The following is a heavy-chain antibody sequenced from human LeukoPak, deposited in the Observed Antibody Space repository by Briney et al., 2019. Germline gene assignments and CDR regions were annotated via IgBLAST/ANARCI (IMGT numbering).Heavy chain of an antibody. CDR1: GYSFSTCW. D-gene: IGHD1-1*01. V-gene: IGHV5-51*01. CDR3: ARWATGSSGFDY. CDR2: IYPGDSDT. J-gene: IGHJ4*02. Sequence: GESLQISCKGFGYSFSTCWIGWVRQMPGKGLEWMGVIYPGDSDTIYSPSFRDQVTMSADRSTSTAYLQWSSLKASDTAIYYCARWATGSSGFDYWGQGSLVTVSS.